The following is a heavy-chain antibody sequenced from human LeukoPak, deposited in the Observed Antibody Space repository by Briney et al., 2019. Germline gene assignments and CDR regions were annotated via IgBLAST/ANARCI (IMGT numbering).Heavy chain of an antibody. CDR1: GFTFSSYV. CDR2: ISDDCINK. CDR3: ARDHASLRYYFDY. V-gene: IGHV3-30-3*01. D-gene: IGHD1-14*01. Sequence: GGSLRLSCAASGFTFSSYVMHWVRQAPAKRLERVAVISDDCINKYNADSVKGRFTISRDNSKSALFLQLNSRRAEDTAVYYCARDHASLRYYFDYWGQGTLITVSS. J-gene: IGHJ4*02.